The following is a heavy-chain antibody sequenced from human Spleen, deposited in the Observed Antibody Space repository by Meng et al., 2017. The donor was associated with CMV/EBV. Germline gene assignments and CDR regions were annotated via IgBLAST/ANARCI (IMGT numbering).Heavy chain of an antibody. V-gene: IGHV1-2*02. CDR1: GYTFTDYG. D-gene: IGHD2-2*01. Sequence: ASVKVSCKASGYTFTDYGISWVRQAPGQGLEWMGWINPNSGGTNYAQKFQGRVTMTRDTSISTAYMELSRLRSDDTAVYYCARDITRYCSSTSCSDYWGQGTLVTVSS. CDR3: ARDITRYCSSTSCSDY. J-gene: IGHJ4*02. CDR2: INPNSGGT.